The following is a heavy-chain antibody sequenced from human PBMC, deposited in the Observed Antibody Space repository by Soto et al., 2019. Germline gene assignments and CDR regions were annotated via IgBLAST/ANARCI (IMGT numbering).Heavy chain of an antibody. V-gene: IGHV4-30-4*01. Sequence: SETLSLTCTVSGVSISSGDYYWSWIRQPPGKGLEWVGYIYYGGRTYYDPSLESRLAISLDTSKNQFSLKLSSLTAADTAVYFCASGSKKKNTLAYWGQGTLVTVSS. CDR2: IYYGGRT. CDR3: ASGSKKKNTLAY. J-gene: IGHJ4*02. CDR1: GVSISSGDYY. D-gene: IGHD2-2*02.